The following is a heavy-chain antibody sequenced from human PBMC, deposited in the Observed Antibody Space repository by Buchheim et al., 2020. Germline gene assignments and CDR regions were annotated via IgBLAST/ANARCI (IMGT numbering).Heavy chain of an antibody. CDR3: AKSHSSDWYSFDY. Sequence: QVQLVESGGGVVQPGGSLRLSCAASGFTFSIYGMDWVRQAPGKGLEWVAVISNDGSDKYYADSVKGRFTISRDNSKNTLSLQMNSLRAEDTAVYYCAKSHSSDWYSFDYWGRGTL. D-gene: IGHD6-19*01. V-gene: IGHV3-30*18. J-gene: IGHJ4*02. CDR1: GFTFSIYG. CDR2: ISNDGSDK.